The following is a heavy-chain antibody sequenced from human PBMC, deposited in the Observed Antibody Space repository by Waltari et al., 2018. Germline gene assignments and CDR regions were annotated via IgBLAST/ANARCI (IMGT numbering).Heavy chain of an antibody. V-gene: IGHV4-34*01. J-gene: IGHJ6*03. Sequence: QVQLQQWGAGLLKPSETLSLTSAVYGGSFSGHSWTSIRPPPGKGLGVIGEINHSGSTHYNPSLKSRVTISVDTSKNQFSLKLSSVTAADTAVYYCARAVPRGSTRKYYMDVWGKGTTVTVSS. CDR2: INHSGST. D-gene: IGHD2-2*01. CDR1: GGSFSGHS. CDR3: ARAVPRGSTRKYYMDV.